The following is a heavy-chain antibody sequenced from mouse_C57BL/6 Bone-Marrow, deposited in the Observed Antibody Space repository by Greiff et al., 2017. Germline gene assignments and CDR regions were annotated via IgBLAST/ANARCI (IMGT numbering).Heavy chain of an antibody. V-gene: IGHV5-16*01. Sequence: VQLKESEGGLVQPGSSMKLSCTASGFTFSDYYMAWVRQVPEKGLEWVANINYDGSSTYYLDSLKSRFIISRDNAKNILYLQMSSLKSEDTATYYCARVYDGLYYFDYWGQGTTLTVSS. CDR3: ARVYDGLYYFDY. CDR2: INYDGSST. CDR1: GFTFSDYY. D-gene: IGHD2-3*01. J-gene: IGHJ2*01.